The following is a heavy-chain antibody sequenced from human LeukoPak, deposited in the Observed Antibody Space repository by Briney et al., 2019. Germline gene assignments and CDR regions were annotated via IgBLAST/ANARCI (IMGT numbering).Heavy chain of an antibody. CDR2: ISGSGGST. D-gene: IGHD3-3*01. CDR1: GFTFSSYA. CDR3: AKTELRLRFLEWRGGHFDY. Sequence: GGSLRLSCAASGFTFSSYAMSWVRQAPGKGLEWVSAISGSGGSTYYADSVKGRFTISRDNSKNTLYLQMNSLRAEDTAVYYCAKTELRLRFLEWRGGHFDYWGQGTLVTVSS. V-gene: IGHV3-23*01. J-gene: IGHJ4*02.